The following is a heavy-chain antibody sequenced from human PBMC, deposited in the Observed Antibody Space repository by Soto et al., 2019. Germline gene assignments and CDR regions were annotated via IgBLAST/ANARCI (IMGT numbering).Heavy chain of an antibody. J-gene: IGHJ1*01. CDR1: GFTFSSYG. CDR2: ISYDGSDK. Sequence: QVQLVESGGGVVQPGRSLRLSCAASGFTFSSYGMHWVRQAPGKGLEWVAVISYDGSDKYYADSVKGRFTISRDNSNNTLYLQMDSLRSEDTAVYYCAKGVVVATNYVQHGGQGSLVTVAS. V-gene: IGHV3-30*18. D-gene: IGHD2-15*01. CDR3: AKGVVVATNYVQH.